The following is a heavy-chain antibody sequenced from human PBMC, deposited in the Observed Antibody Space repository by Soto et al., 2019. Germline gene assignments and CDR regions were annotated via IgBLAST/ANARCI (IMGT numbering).Heavy chain of an antibody. D-gene: IGHD2-21*02. CDR2: IYWNDDK. CDR1: GFSLSTSGVG. CDR3: AHMTVTAIPLRRPYYFDY. V-gene: IGHV2-5*01. Sequence: QITLKESGPTLVKPTQTLTLTCTFSGFSLSTSGVGVGWIRQPPGKALEWLALIYWNDDKRYSPSLKSRLTITKDPSKNQVVLTMTNMDPVDTATYYCAHMTVTAIPLRRPYYFDYWGQGTLVTVSS. J-gene: IGHJ4*02.